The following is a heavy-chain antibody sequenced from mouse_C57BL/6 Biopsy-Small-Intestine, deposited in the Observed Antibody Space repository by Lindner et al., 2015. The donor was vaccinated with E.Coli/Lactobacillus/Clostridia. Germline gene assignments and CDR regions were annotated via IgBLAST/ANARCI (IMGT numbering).Heavy chain of an antibody. CDR3: ASDGYDFDY. J-gene: IGHJ2*01. V-gene: IGHV1-22*01. Sequence: QLQESGPELVKPGASVKMSCKASGYTFTDYNMHWVKQSHGKSLEWIGYINPNNGGITYNQKVKGKATLTVNTSSNTAYMDLRSLTLEDSAVYYCASDGYDFDYWGQGTTLTVSS. D-gene: IGHD2-2*01. CDR1: GYTFTDYN. CDR2: INPNNGGI.